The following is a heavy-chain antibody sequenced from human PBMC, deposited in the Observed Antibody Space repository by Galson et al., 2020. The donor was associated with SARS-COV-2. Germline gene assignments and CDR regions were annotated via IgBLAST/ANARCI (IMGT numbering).Heavy chain of an antibody. Sequence: GGSLRLSCAASGFSFSDYGIHWVRQAPGKGPEWVAVVSFDGVETYYSDSVKGRFTISRDNSKTTLHLRMSSLRAEDTAVYYCAKQKYADTAMPRTRFYYYFAMDVWGQGTTVTVSS. CDR1: GFSFSDYG. J-gene: IGHJ6*02. D-gene: IGHD5-18*01. V-gene: IGHV3-30*18. CDR3: AKQKYADTAMPRTRFYYYFAMDV. CDR2: VSFDGVET.